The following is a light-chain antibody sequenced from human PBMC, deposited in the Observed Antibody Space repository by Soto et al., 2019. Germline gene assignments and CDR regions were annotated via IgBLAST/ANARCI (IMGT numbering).Light chain of an antibody. CDR1: SSDVGGYNY. CDR2: EVS. V-gene: IGLV2-14*01. CDR3: SSYTSSSTLVV. J-gene: IGLJ2*01. Sequence: QSVLTQPASVSGSPGQSITISCTGTSSDVGGYNYVSWYQQHPGKAPKLMIYEVSNQPSGVSNRFSGSKSGNTASLTISGLQAEDEADYYCSSYTSSSTLVVFGGGTQLTVL.